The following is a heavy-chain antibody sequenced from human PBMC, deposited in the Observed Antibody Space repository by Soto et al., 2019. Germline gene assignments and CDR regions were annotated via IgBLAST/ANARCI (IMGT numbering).Heavy chain of an antibody. V-gene: IGHV1-2*02. J-gene: IGHJ6*02. CDR3: ARDHPPPYYYYGMDV. CDR2: INPNSGGT. Sequence: GASVKVSCKASGYTFTGYYMHWVRQAPGQGLEWMGWINPNSGGTNYAQKFQGRVTMTRDTSISTAYMELSRLRSDDTAVYYCARDHPPPYYYYGMDVCGQGTTVTVSS. CDR1: GYTFTGYY.